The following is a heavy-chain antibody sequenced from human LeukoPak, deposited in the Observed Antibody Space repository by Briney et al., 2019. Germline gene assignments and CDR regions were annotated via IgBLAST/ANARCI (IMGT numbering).Heavy chain of an antibody. Sequence: PGGSLRLSCAASGFTFSSYAMSWVRQAPGKGLEWVSAISGSGGSTYYADSVKGRFTISRDNSKNTLYLQMNSLRAEDTAVYYCAKAPYSDSWYGYFDYWGQGTLVTVSS. D-gene: IGHD6-13*01. CDR1: GFTFSSYA. CDR2: ISGSGGST. CDR3: AKAPYSDSWYGYFDY. V-gene: IGHV3-23*01. J-gene: IGHJ4*02.